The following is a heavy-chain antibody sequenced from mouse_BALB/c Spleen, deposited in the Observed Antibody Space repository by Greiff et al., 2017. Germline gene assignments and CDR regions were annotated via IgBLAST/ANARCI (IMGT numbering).Heavy chain of an antibody. D-gene: IGHD2-3*01. V-gene: IGHV1S16*01. Sequence: VQLQQPGAELVKPGASVKLSCKASGYTFTSYYMYWVKQRPGQGLAWIGGINPSNGGTNFNEKFKSKATLTVDKSSSTAYMQLSSLTSEDSAVYYCTRDGYSLFAYWGQGTLVTVSA. J-gene: IGHJ3*01. CDR3: TRDGYSLFAY. CDR2: INPSNGGT. CDR1: GYTFTSYY.